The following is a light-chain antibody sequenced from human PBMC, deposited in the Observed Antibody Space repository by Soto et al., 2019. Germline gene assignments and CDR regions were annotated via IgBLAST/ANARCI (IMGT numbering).Light chain of an antibody. J-gene: IGLJ2*01. Sequence: QSALTQPASVSGSPGQSSTLSCTGTSSDVGVFHYVSWYQQHPGKAPKLIIYEVNNRPSGVSNRFSGSKSGNTASLTISGLQAEDEADYYCSSYTTSSTVVFGGGTKVTVL. CDR3: SSYTTSSTVV. V-gene: IGLV2-14*01. CDR2: EVN. CDR1: SSDVGVFHY.